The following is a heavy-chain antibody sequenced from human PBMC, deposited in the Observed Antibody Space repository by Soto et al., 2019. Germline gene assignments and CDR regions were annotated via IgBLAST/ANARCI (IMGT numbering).Heavy chain of an antibody. CDR2: IYYSGST. D-gene: IGHD4-17*01. Sequence: TLSLTCTVSGGSISSGDYYWSWIRQPPGKGLEWIGYIYYSGSTYYNPSLKSRVTISVDTSKNQFSLKLSSVTAADTAVYYCARERARYGEEPYNWFDPWGQGTLVTVSS. CDR3: ARERARYGEEPYNWFDP. CDR1: GGSISSGDYY. V-gene: IGHV4-30-4*01. J-gene: IGHJ5*02.